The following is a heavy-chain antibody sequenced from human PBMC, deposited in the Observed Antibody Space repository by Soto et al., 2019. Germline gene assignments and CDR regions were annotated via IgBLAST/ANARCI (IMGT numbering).Heavy chain of an antibody. D-gene: IGHD3-22*01. CDR3: ARSSGYYYLEY. Sequence: QVQLVQSGAEVKKPGASVKGSCKASGYTFTNYAMHWVRQAPGQRLEWMGWINAGNGNTKYSQQFQGRVTITRDTSASTAYMELSSLRSEDTAVYYCARSSGYYYLEYWGQGTLVTVSS. J-gene: IGHJ4*02. V-gene: IGHV1-3*01. CDR2: INAGNGNT. CDR1: GYTFTNYA.